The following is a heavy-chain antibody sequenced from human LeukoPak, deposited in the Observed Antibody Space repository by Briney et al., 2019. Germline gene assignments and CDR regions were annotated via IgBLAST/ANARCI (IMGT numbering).Heavy chain of an antibody. V-gene: IGHV3-30*02. CDR3: AKDSGPTLLYPAFDY. CDR1: GFTFSTYG. Sequence: PGGSLRLSCAASGFTFSTYGIHWVRQAPGKGLEWVTFIRYDGSKKYYADSVKGRFTISRDNSKNTLYLQMNSLKAEDTAVYYCAKDSGPTLLYPAFDYGGQGTLVTVS. CDR2: IRYDGSKK. D-gene: IGHD2-2*02. J-gene: IGHJ4*02.